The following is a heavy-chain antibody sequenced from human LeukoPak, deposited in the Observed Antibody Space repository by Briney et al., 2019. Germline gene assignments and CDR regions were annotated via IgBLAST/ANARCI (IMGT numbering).Heavy chain of an antibody. Sequence: AGESLKISCKGSGYTFTNYWIGWGRQMPGKGLEWMGIIYPDDSETAFSPSFQGQVTISADKSINTAFLQWSSLKASDTAMYYCARSQGSSSDAFDVWGQGTMVTVSS. CDR3: ARSQGSSSDAFDV. CDR1: GYTFTNYW. D-gene: IGHD6-13*01. V-gene: IGHV5-51*01. CDR2: IYPDDSET. J-gene: IGHJ3*01.